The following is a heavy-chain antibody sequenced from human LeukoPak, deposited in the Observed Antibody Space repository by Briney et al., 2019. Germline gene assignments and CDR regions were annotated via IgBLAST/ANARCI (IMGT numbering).Heavy chain of an antibody. CDR3: ARNLEVGY. Sequence: QSGGSLRLSRAASGFTFSSYEMNWVRQAPGKGLEWVSYISSSGSTIYYADSVKGRFTISRGNAKNSLYLQMNSLRAEDTAVYYCARNLEVGYGGQGTLVTVSS. CDR1: GFTFSSYE. V-gene: IGHV3-48*03. CDR2: ISSSGSTI. D-gene: IGHD1-1*01. J-gene: IGHJ4*02.